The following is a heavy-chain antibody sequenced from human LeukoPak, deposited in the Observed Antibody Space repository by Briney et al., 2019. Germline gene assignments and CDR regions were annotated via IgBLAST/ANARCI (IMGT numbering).Heavy chain of an antibody. J-gene: IGHJ1*01. CDR1: GGSITSYY. Sequence: SETLSLTCTVSGGSITSYYWTWIRQPPGKGLEWIGYIYHSGTTNYNPSLESRVTISVDTSKNQFSLRLSSVTAADTAVYYCAQKAPYSPGYSQQWGQGTLVTVSS. V-gene: IGHV4-59*01. D-gene: IGHD2-15*01. CDR3: AQKAPYSPGYSQQ. CDR2: IYHSGTT.